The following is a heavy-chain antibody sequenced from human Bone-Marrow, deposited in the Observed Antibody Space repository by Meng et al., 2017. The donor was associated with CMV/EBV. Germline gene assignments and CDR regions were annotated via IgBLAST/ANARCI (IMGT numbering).Heavy chain of an antibody. CDR1: GGSFSGYY. V-gene: IGHV4-34*01. CDR2: INHSGST. D-gene: IGHD2-2*01. Sequence: GSLRLSCAVYGGSFSGYYWSWIRQPPGKGLEWIGEINHSGSTNYNPSLKSRVTISVDTSKNQFSLKLSSVTAADTAVYYCARGDCSSTSCYAYYYYGMEVWGQGPTV. CDR3: ARGDCSSTSCYAYYYYGMEV. J-gene: IGHJ6*01.